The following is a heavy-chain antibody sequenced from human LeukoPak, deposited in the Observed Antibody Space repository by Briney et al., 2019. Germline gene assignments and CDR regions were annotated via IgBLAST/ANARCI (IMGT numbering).Heavy chain of an antibody. D-gene: IGHD3-10*01. CDR1: GFTFSSYA. CDR2: ISGSGGST. Sequence: GGSLRLSCAASGFTFSSYAMSWVRQAPGKGLEWVSAISGSGGSTYYADSVKGRFTISRDNSKNTLYLQMNSLRAEDTAVYYCAKVVHYYGSGSYDAFDIWGQRTMVTVSS. V-gene: IGHV3-23*01. CDR3: AKVVHYYGSGSYDAFDI. J-gene: IGHJ3*02.